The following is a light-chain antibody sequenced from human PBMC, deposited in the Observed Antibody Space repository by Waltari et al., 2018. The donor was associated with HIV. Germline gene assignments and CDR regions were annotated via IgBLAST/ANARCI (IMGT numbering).Light chain of an antibody. V-gene: IGLV2-8*01. J-gene: IGLJ2*01. CDR2: EVT. CDR1: SSDIGAYDF. CDR3: SSYGDSLKVL. Sequence: QSALTQPPSASGSLGQSVTISCTGSSSDIGAYDFVSWFQQHPHSAPKLLLYEVTRRPSTDSVRFSGSRSGNTAFLTVAGLQPDDEATYFCSSYGDSLKVLFGGGTNVTVL.